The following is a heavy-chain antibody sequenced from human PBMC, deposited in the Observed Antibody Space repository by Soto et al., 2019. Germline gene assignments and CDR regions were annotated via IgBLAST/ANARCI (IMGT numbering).Heavy chain of an antibody. CDR2: ISGSGGST. Sequence: EVQLLESVGGLVQPGGSLRLSCAASGFTFSSDAMSWVRQAPGKGLEWVSAISGSGGSTYYADSVKGRFTIARDKAKNTLYVQMNSLRAEDTAVYYCAKESRGWFWDYWGQGTLVTVCS. CDR3: AKESRGWFWDY. V-gene: IGHV3-23*01. J-gene: IGHJ4*02. D-gene: IGHD6-19*01. CDR1: GFTFSSDA.